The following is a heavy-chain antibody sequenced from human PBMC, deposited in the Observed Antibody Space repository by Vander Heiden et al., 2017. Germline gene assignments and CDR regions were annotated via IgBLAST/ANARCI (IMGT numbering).Heavy chain of an antibody. CDR1: GFTFSSYG. J-gene: IGHJ4*02. CDR3: ARVPRGGNQRYFDY. D-gene: IGHD2-15*01. V-gene: IGHV3-30*04. CDR2: ISYDGSNK. Sequence: QVQLVASGGGVVQPGRSLRLSCAAPGFTFSSYGMHWVRQAPGKGLEWVAVISYDGSNKYYADSVKGRFTISRDNSKNTLYLQMNSLRAEDTAVYYCARVPRGGNQRYFDYWGQGTLVTVSS.